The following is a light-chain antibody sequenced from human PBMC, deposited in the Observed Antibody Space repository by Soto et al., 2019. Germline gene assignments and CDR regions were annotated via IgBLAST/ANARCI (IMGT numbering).Light chain of an antibody. CDR2: TTN. J-gene: IGLJ1*01. V-gene: IGLV1-44*01. CDR1: SSNIGTSS. CDR3: ATWNDSLYGHV. Sequence: QSELTQPHSASGTPGQRVTISCSGSSSNIGTSSVHWFQQLPGTAPKLLISTTNQRPSGVPERFSGSKSGTSASLAISGLQSEDYVNYYSATWNDSLYGHVVGTGT.